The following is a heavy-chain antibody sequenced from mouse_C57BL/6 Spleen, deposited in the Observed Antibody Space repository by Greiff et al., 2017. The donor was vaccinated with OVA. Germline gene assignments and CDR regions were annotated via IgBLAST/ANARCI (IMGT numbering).Heavy chain of an antibody. CDR2: INPNNGGT. Sequence: EVQLQQSGPELVKPGASVKISCKASGYTFTDYYMNWVKQSHGKSLEWIGDINPNNGGTSYNQKFKGKATLTVDKSSSTAYMERRSLTSEDSAVYYCARGQQGDYYAMDYWGQGTSVTVSS. V-gene: IGHV1-26*01. J-gene: IGHJ4*01. CDR3: ARGQQGDYYAMDY. CDR1: GYTFTDYY.